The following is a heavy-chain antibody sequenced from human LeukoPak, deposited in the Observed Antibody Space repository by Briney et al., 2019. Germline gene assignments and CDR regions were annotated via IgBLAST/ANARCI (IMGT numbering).Heavy chain of an antibody. CDR2: INPSGGST. CDR3: ARHSSGWSGGGGFDP. Sequence: ASVKVSCKASGYTFTSYYMHWVRQAPGQGLEWMGIINPSGGSTSYAQKFQGRVTMTRDMSTSTVYMELSSLRSEDTAVYYCARHSSGWSGGGGFDPWGQGTLVTVSS. D-gene: IGHD6-19*01. V-gene: IGHV1-46*01. J-gene: IGHJ5*02. CDR1: GYTFTSYY.